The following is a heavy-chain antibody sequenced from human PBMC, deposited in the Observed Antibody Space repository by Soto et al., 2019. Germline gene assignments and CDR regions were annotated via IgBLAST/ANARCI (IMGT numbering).Heavy chain of an antibody. Sequence: ASVKVSCKASGGTFSSYAISWVRQPPGQGLEWMGGIIPIFGTANYAQKLQGRVTITADESTSTAYMELSRLTSEDTAIYYCAADATAWQQMVPSDYWGQGTLVTVSS. CDR1: GGTFSSYA. J-gene: IGHJ4*02. V-gene: IGHV1-69*13. CDR3: AADATAWQQMVPSDY. D-gene: IGHD2-8*01. CDR2: IIPIFGTA.